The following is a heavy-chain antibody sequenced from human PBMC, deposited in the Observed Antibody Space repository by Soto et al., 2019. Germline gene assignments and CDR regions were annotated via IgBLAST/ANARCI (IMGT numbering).Heavy chain of an antibody. CDR2: IYPGGSDT. V-gene: IGHV5-51*01. CDR1: GCSFNSYW. J-gene: IGHJ6*02. Sequence: GESLKISCKGSGCSFNSYWIGWVRQMAGKGLEWMGIIYPGGSDTRYSPSFQGQVTISADKSITTAYLQWNSLKASDTAMYYCATHTPFYYYYGMDVWGQGTTVTVSS. CDR3: ATHTPFYYYYGMDV. D-gene: IGHD2-15*01.